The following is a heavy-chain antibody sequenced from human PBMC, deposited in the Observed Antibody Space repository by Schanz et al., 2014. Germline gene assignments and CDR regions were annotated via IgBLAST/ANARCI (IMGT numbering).Heavy chain of an antibody. CDR3: AKSERNED. V-gene: IGHV3-23*01. CDR1: GFTFSSYA. CDR2: IGTSGGT. Sequence: EVQLLESGGGLVQPGGSLRLSCAASGFTFSSYAMSWVRQAPGKGLEWVSTIGTSGGTNYAESVKGRFTISRDNSKNTLYLQMSSLRAEDTAVYFCAKSERNEDWGQGTLVTVSS. D-gene: IGHD1-1*01. J-gene: IGHJ4*02.